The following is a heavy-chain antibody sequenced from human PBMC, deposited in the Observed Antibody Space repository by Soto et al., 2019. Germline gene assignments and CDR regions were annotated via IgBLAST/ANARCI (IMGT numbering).Heavy chain of an antibody. CDR3: ARSTIAPRLFMYPFDS. J-gene: IGHJ4*02. D-gene: IGHD6-6*01. V-gene: IGHV4-39*01. CDR2: IYYDGNT. Sequence: SETQSLTCTVSGDSIISSSFYWGWIRQPPGKGLECIGNIYYDGNTYYNPSLKSRVTISLDTSKNQFSLRLNSVTAADTAVYYCARSTIAPRLFMYPFDSWGQGTLVTVSS. CDR1: GDSIISSSFY.